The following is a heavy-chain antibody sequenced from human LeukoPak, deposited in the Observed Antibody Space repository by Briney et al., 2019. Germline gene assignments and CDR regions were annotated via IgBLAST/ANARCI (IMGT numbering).Heavy chain of an antibody. CDR3: AREAIGTTKLDDAFDI. CDR1: GFTFSSYA. J-gene: IGHJ3*02. D-gene: IGHD1-1*01. V-gene: IGHV3-30-3*01. CDR2: ISYDGSNK. Sequence: GGSLRLSCAASGFTFSSYAMHWVRQAPGKGLEWVAVISYDGSNKYYADSVKGRFTISRDNAKNSLYLQMNSLRAEDTAVYYCAREAIGTTKLDDAFDIWGQGTMVTVSS.